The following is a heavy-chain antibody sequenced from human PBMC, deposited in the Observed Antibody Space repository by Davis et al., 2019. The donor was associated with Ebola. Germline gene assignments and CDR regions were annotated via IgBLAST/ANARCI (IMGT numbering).Heavy chain of an antibody. CDR1: GGSVSSGSYY. CDR3: ARVPTYYDFWSGYLIENWFDP. D-gene: IGHD3-3*01. CDR2: IYYSGIT. V-gene: IGHV4-61*01. Sequence: PSETLSLTCTVSGGSVSSGSYYWSWIRQPPGKGLEWIGYIYYSGITNYNPSLKSRVTISVDTSKNQFSLKLSSVTAADTAVYYCARVPTYYDFWSGYLIENWFDPWGQGTLVTVSS. J-gene: IGHJ5*02.